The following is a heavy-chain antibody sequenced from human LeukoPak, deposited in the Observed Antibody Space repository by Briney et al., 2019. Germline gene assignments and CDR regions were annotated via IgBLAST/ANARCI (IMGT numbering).Heavy chain of an antibody. Sequence: GGSLRLSCAASGFTFSSYWMHWVRQAPGGGLVWVSRINTDGSSTTYADSVKGRFTISRDNAKNTLYLQMNSLRAEDTAVYYCARTVPGYFFDYWGQGTLVTVSP. J-gene: IGHJ4*02. D-gene: IGHD3-10*01. V-gene: IGHV3-74*01. CDR1: GFTFSSYW. CDR2: INTDGSST. CDR3: ARTVPGYFFDY.